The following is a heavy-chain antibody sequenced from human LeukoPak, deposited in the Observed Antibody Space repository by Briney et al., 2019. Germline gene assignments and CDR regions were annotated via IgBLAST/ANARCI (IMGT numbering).Heavy chain of an antibody. CDR1: GGTFSSYA. CDR3: ARDPYYYGSGNWFDP. Sequence: SVKVSCKASGGTFSSYAISWVRQAPGQGLEWMGGIIPIFGTANYAQKFQGRVTITAGESTSTAYMELSSLRSEDTAVYYCARDPYYYGSGNWFDPWGQGTLVTVSS. D-gene: IGHD3-10*01. CDR2: IIPIFGTA. V-gene: IGHV1-69*13. J-gene: IGHJ5*02.